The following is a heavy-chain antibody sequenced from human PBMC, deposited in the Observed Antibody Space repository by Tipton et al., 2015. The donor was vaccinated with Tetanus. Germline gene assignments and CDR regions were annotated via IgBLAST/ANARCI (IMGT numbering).Heavy chain of an antibody. CDR2: INPSGGRT. Sequence: QSGAEVKKPGSSVNVPCKASGGTLRGHSITWVRQAPGQGLEWMGIINPSGGRTNYVQKFQGRLTMTRDKSTSTVYMELSSLRSEDTAVYYCASWSQVESFDIWGQGTMVTVSS. CDR1: GGTLRGHS. CDR3: ASWSQVESFDI. V-gene: IGHV1-46*01. D-gene: IGHD3-3*01. J-gene: IGHJ3*02.